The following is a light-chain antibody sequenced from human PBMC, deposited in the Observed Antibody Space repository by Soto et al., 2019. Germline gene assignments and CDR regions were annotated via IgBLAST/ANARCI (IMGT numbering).Light chain of an antibody. J-gene: IGKJ4*01. Sequence: EIVLTQSPGTLSLSPGERATLSCRASQSVSRNYLAWYQHKPGQAPGLLIYGASTRATGIPDRFTGSGSGTDFTLTISRLEPEDFAVYYCQQYGSSPLTFGAGTKVEIK. CDR2: GAS. CDR3: QQYGSSPLT. CDR1: QSVSRNY. V-gene: IGKV3-20*01.